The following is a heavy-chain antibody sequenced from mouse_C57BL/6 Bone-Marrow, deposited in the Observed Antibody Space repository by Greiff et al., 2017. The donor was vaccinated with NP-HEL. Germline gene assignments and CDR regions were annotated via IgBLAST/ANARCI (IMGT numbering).Heavy chain of an antibody. CDR1: GYTFTSYG. J-gene: IGHJ4*01. CDR3: ARGAIYYDYPYYAMDY. Sequence: QVQLQQSGAELARPGASVKLSCKASGYTFTSYGISWVKQRTGQGLEWIGEIYPRSGNTYYTEKFKGKAPLTADKSSSTAYMELRSLTSEDSAVYFCARGAIYYDYPYYAMDYWGQGTSVTVSS. V-gene: IGHV1-81*01. CDR2: IYPRSGNT. D-gene: IGHD2-4*01.